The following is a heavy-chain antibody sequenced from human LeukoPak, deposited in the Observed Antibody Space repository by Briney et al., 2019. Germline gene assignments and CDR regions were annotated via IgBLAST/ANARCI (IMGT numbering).Heavy chain of an antibody. CDR2: MSPNSGDT. J-gene: IGHJ4*02. Sequence: ASVKVSCKASGYSFTSYDINWVRQAAGQRPEWMGWMSPNSGDTGYAQKFQDRVTMTRNTSISTAYMELSSLRSDDTAVYYCARGPPNWGYDYWGPGTLVTVSS. D-gene: IGHD7-27*01. V-gene: IGHV1-8*01. CDR3: ARGPPNWGYDY. CDR1: GYSFTSYD.